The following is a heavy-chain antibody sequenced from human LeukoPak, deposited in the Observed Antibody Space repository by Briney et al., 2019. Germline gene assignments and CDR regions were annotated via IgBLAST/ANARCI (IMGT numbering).Heavy chain of an antibody. D-gene: IGHD3-10*01. J-gene: IGHJ4*02. V-gene: IGHV4-59*11. Sequence: SETLSLTCTVSGGSISSHYWSWIRQPPGKGLEWIGYMYYNGSMNYNPSLKSRVTISADTSKNQFSLKLSSVTAADTAVYYCASRYGSGSYGFDYWGQGTLVTVSS. CDR3: ASRYGSGSYGFDY. CDR1: GGSISSHY. CDR2: MYYNGSM.